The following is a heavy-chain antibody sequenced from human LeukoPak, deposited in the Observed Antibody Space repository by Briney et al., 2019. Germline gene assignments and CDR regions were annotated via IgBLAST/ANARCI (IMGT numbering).Heavy chain of an antibody. CDR2: INPNSGGT. CDR1: GYTFTGYY. D-gene: IGHD3-22*01. Sequence: ASVKVSCKASGYTFTGYYMHWVRQAPGQGLEWMGWINPNSGGTNYAQKFQGRVTMTRDTSISTAYMDLSRLRSDDTAMYYCARAINSWLLLDLDYWGQGTLITVSS. V-gene: IGHV1-2*02. J-gene: IGHJ4*02. CDR3: ARAINSWLLLDLDY.